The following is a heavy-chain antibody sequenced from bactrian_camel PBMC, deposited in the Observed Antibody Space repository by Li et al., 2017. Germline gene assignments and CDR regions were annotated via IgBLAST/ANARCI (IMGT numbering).Heavy chain of an antibody. Sequence: HVQLVESGGGLVQPGGSLRLSCAASGFTFSSYWMYWVRQVPGKQDEGVACIYGGGVGTVWGGETYYADSVKGRFTISRDNAENTVYLQMNSLKPEDTAMYYCAADRTWEPECGGAWSEVGEYMYWGQGTQVTVS. J-gene: IGHJ4*01. CDR1: GFTFSSYW. D-gene: IGHD1*01. CDR3: AADRTWEPECGGAWSEVGEYMY. CDR2: IYGGGVGTVWGGET. V-gene: IGHV3S6*01.